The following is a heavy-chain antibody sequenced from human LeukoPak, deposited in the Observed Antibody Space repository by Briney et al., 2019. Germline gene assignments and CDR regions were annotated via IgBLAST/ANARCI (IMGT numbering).Heavy chain of an antibody. CDR1: GFTFSSYW. Sequence: GGSLRLSCAASGFTFSSYWMHWVRQAPGKGLVWVSRINSDGSSTSYADSVKGRFTISRDNAKNTLYLQMNSLRVEDTAVCYCAGGYSYSLCFDYWGQGTLVTVSS. J-gene: IGHJ4*02. CDR2: INSDGSST. CDR3: AGGYSYSLCFDY. V-gene: IGHV3-74*01. D-gene: IGHD5-18*01.